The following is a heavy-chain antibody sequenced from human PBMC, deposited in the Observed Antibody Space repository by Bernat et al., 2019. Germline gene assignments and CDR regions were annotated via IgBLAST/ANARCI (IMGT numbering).Heavy chain of an antibody. J-gene: IGHJ4*02. CDR3: ARVGYCSSTSCPDY. V-gene: IGHV3-66*01. D-gene: IGHD2-2*01. Sequence: EVQLVESGGGLVQPGGSLRLSCAASGFTVSSYYMSWVRQAPGKGLEWVSVIYSGGSTYYADSVKGRFTISRDNSKNTLYLQMNSLRAEDTAVYYCARVGYCSSTSCPDYWGQGTLVTVSS. CDR2: IYSGGST. CDR1: GFTVSSYY.